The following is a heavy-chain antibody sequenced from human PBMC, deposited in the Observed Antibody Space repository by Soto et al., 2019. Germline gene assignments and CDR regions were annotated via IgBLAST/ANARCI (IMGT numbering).Heavy chain of an antibody. D-gene: IGHD6-19*01. Sequence: ASVKVSCKASGYTFTTYAIQWVRQAPGQAPGHRLEWMGWINAGNGNTKYSQKFQGRVTIARDASASTAYMELNSLRAEDTAGYYCARDPQAIAVAANFDYWGQGTLVTVSS. V-gene: IGHV1-3*01. J-gene: IGHJ4*02. CDR2: INAGNGNT. CDR1: GYTFTTYA. CDR3: ARDPQAIAVAANFDY.